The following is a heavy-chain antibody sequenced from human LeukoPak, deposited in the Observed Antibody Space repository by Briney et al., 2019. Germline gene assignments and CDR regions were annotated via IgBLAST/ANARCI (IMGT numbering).Heavy chain of an antibody. J-gene: IGHJ2*01. CDR3: ATTPTYSSGSHNRYWYFDL. CDR2: IYYSGNT. V-gene: IGHV4-39*01. D-gene: IGHD6-19*01. CDR1: GGSISTSIYY. Sequence: ASETLSLTCTVSGGSISTSIYYWGWIRQPPGKELEWIGSIYYSGNTYYNPSLKSRVTISVDTSKNQFSLKLNSVTAADSAVYYCATTPTYSSGSHNRYWYFDLWGRGTLVTVSS.